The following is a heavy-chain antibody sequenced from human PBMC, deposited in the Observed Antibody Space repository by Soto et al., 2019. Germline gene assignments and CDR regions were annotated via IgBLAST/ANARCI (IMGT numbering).Heavy chain of an antibody. D-gene: IGHD2-21*02. J-gene: IGHJ4*02. CDR1: GGSISSSSYY. CDR3: ARIRHGVTAKRAGYYSDY. Sequence: PSETLSLTCTVSGGSISSSSYYWGWIRQPPGKGLEWIGSIYYSGSTYYNPSLKSRVTISVDTSKNQFSLKLSSVTAADTAVYYCARIRHGVTAKRAGYYSDYWGQGTLVTVSS. CDR2: IYYSGST. V-gene: IGHV4-39*01.